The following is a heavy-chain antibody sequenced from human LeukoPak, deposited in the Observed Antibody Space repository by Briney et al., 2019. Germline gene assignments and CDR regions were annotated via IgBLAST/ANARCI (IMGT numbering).Heavy chain of an antibody. Sequence: AASVKVSCKASGYTFTSYYMHWVRQAPGQGLEWMGIINPSGGSTSYAQKFQGRVTMTRDMSTSTVYMELSSLRSEDKAVYYCARDIYCSSTSCVEAYWGQGTLVTVSS. D-gene: IGHD2-2*01. CDR2: INPSGGST. CDR3: ARDIYCSSTSCVEAY. J-gene: IGHJ4*02. V-gene: IGHV1-46*01. CDR1: GYTFTSYY.